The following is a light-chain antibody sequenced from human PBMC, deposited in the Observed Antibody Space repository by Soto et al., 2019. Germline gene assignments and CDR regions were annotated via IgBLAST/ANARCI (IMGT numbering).Light chain of an antibody. J-gene: IGLJ2*01. CDR3: QVWDSSSDTPVV. CDR2: YDS. Sequence: SYELTQPPSVSVAPGKTARITCGGNNIGSKSVHWYQQKPGQAPVLVIYYDSDRPSGIPERFSGSNSGNTATLTISRVEAGDEADYYCQVWDSSSDTPVVFGGGTQLTVL. CDR1: NIGSKS. V-gene: IGLV3-21*04.